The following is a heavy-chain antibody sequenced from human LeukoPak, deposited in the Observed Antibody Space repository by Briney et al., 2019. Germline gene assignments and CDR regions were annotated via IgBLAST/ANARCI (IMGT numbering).Heavy chain of an antibody. CDR2: ISAYNGYT. V-gene: IGHV1-18*01. Sequence: ASVKVSCKASGYTFTNYGVSWVRQAPGQGLEWMGWISAYNGYTNYAQKFQFRVTMTTDTSTSTAYMELRSLRSDDTAVYYCARGLRIVVVPAASDAFDIWGQGTMVTVSS. CDR3: ARGLRIVVVPAASDAFDI. CDR1: GYTFTNYG. D-gene: IGHD2-2*01. J-gene: IGHJ3*02.